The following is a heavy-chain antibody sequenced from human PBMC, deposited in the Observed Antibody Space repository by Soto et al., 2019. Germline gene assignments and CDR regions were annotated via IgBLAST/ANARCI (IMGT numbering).Heavy chain of an antibody. CDR1: GGSISSGGYY. J-gene: IGHJ5*02. CDR3: ARDRALVGYCSGGSCYNWFDP. CDR2: IYYSGST. D-gene: IGHD2-15*01. Sequence: PSETLSLTCTVSGGSISSGGYYWSWIRQHPGKGLEWIGYIYYSGSTYYNPSLKSRVTISVDTSKNQFSLKLSSVTAADTAVYYCARDRALVGYCSGGSCYNWFDPWGQGTLVTVSS. V-gene: IGHV4-31*03.